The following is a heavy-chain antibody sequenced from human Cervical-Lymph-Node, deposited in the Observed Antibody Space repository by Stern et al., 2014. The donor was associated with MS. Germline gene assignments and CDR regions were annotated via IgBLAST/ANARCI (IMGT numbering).Heavy chain of an antibody. D-gene: IGHD2-2*03. Sequence: EVQLVESGGGLVQPGRSLRLSCAASGFTFDDYAMHWVRQAPGKGLEWVSGISWNSGSIGYADSVKGRFTISRDNAKNSMYLQMNSLRAEGTALYYCAKGMDIVVVPHYGMDVWGQGTTVTVSS. CDR3: AKGMDIVVVPHYGMDV. J-gene: IGHJ6*02. CDR1: GFTFDDYA. CDR2: ISWNSGSI. V-gene: IGHV3-9*01.